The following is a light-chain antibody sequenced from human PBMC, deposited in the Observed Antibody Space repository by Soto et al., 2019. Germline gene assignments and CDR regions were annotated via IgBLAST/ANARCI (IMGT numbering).Light chain of an antibody. J-gene: IGKJ1*01. CDR3: QQSYRTPLT. V-gene: IGKV1-39*01. CDR2: AAA. CDR1: QRVGSY. Sequence: DIQMPQSPSSLSASVGDRVTITCRASQRVGSYLNWYQQKPGKGPKLLFFAAATLESGVPSRVSGSGSGTDFTLTISSLQPEDFATYYCQQSYRTPLTFGQGTRVEIK.